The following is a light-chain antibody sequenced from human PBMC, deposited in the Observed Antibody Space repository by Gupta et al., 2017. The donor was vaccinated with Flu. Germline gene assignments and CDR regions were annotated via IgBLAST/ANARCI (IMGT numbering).Light chain of an antibody. CDR2: DAS. CDR1: QDISNY. Sequence: DLQMTQSPSSLSASVGDRVTITCQASQDISNYLHWYQQKPGKAPKLLIYDASNLETGVPSRFSGSGSGTDFTFTISSLQPEDFATYYCQQDDNLPITFGQGTRLEIK. V-gene: IGKV1-33*01. J-gene: IGKJ5*01. CDR3: QQDDNLPIT.